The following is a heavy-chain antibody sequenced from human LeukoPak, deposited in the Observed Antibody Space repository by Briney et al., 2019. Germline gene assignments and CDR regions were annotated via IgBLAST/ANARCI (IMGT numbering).Heavy chain of an antibody. V-gene: IGHV3-23*01. CDR1: GFSLSSYA. CDR2: ITGSAGGA. D-gene: IGHD3-22*01. CDR3: AKSWRYYGSSGYYGFDI. J-gene: IGHJ3*02. Sequence: GGSLRLSCAASGFSLSSYAMTWVRQAPGKGLEWVSSITGSAGGAHHADSVQGRFTISRDNSKNTLYLQMNSLRAEDTAVYYCAKSWRYYGSSGYYGFDIWGQGTMVTVSS.